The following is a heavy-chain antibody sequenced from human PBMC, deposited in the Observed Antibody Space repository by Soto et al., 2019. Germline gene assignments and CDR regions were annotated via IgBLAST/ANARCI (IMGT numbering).Heavy chain of an antibody. V-gene: IGHV3-23*01. J-gene: IGHJ4*02. CDR3: AKGSGYDSGSVLGSW. D-gene: IGHD5-12*01. CDR1: GFTFSEYA. CDR2: IGGSGGST. Sequence: PGGSLRLSCAASGFTFSEYAMSWVRQAPGKGLEWVSAIGGSGGSTNYADSVKGRFTISRDNSKNTLYLQMNSLRAEDTAVYYCAKGSGYDSGSVLGSWWGQGTLVTVSS.